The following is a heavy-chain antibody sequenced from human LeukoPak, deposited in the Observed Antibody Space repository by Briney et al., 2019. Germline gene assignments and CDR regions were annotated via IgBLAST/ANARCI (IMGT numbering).Heavy chain of an antibody. Sequence: PSETLSLTCTVSGGSITNLNYYWTWIRQPAGKGLEWIGYIYHSGITYYNPSLKSRVTISVDRSKNQFSLKLSSVTAADAAVYYCARAPYSLIQLSLVGGVFDIWGQGTMVTVSS. CDR3: ARAPYSLIQLSLVGGVFDI. CDR1: GGSITNLNYY. J-gene: IGHJ3*02. V-gene: IGHV4-30-2*01. CDR2: IYHSGIT. D-gene: IGHD5-18*01.